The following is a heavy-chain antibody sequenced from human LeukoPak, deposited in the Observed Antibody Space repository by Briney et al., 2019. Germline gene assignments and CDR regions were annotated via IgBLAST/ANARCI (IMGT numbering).Heavy chain of an antibody. Sequence: GGSLRLSCAASGFTFSSYEMNWVRQAPGKGLEWVSYISSSGSTIYYADSVKGRFTISRDNAKNSLYLQMNSLRAEDTAVYYCARDGDCSRGSCYGWGAFDIWGQGTMVTVSS. D-gene: IGHD2-15*01. CDR2: ISSSGSTI. CDR3: ARDGDCSRGSCYGWGAFDI. V-gene: IGHV3-48*03. CDR1: GFTFSSYE. J-gene: IGHJ3*02.